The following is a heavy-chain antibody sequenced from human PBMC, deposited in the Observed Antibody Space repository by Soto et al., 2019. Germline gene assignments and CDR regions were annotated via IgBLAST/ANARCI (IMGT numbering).Heavy chain of an antibody. D-gene: IGHD3-22*01. J-gene: IGHJ6*02. CDR2: IYPGDSDT. V-gene: IGHV5-51*01. CDR3: ARHAXRVYYDNSDHYYYGMDV. Sequence: GESLKISCKGSGYSFTIYWIGWVRQMPGKGLEWMGIIYPGDSDTRYSPSFQGQVTSSADKSISTAYLQWSSLKASDTAMYYCARHAXRVYYDNSDHYYYGMDVWGQGTTVTVSS. CDR1: GYSFTIYW.